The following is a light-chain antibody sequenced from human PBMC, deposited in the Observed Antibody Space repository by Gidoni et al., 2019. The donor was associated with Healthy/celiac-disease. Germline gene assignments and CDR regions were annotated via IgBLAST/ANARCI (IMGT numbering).Light chain of an antibody. J-gene: IGKJ5*01. CDR1: QSVSSSY. V-gene: IGKV3-20*01. CDR3: QHYDSSPFT. CDR2: VSS. Sequence: ELVSTQSPGTLSLSPGETAPISSRASQSVSSSYLAWYQQKPGQAPRLLIYVSSRMSSGIPDRFSGSGSGTDFTLTISRLDPEDFAAYYCQHYDSSPFTFGQGTRLEIK.